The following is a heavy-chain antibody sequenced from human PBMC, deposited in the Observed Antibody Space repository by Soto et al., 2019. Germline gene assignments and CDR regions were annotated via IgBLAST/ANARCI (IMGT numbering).Heavy chain of an antibody. CDR3: ARDQGGWGDAFDI. CDR2: IKQDGSEK. D-gene: IGHD7-27*01. CDR1: GFTFSSYW. V-gene: IGHV3-7*03. J-gene: IGHJ3*02. Sequence: GGSLRLSCAASGFTFSSYWMSWVRQAPGKGLEWVANIKQDGSEKYYVDSVKGRFTISRDNAKNSLYLQMNSLRAEDTAVYYCARDQGGWGDAFDIWGQGTMVTVSS.